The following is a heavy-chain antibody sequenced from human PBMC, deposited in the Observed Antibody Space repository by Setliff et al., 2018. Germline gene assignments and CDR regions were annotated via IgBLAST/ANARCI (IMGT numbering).Heavy chain of an antibody. CDR1: GFTFSSYW. V-gene: IGHV3-7*01. CDR2: IKKDGSEK. D-gene: IGHD3-10*01. Sequence: GGSLRLSCAASGFTFSSYWMSWVRQAPGKGLEWVANIKKDGSEKYYVDSVKGRFTISRDNAKNSLYLQMNSLRAEDTAVYYCARGAGVRGYYYGSGSYYNDWFDPWGQGTLVTVSS. J-gene: IGHJ5*02. CDR3: ARGAGVRGYYYGSGSYYNDWFDP.